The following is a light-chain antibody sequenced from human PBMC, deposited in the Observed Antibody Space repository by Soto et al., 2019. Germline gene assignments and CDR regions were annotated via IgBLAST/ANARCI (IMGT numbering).Light chain of an antibody. CDR3: QQRSSWPVT. Sequence: EIVLTQSPATLSLSPGERATLSCRASQSVNIYLAWYQQRPGQAPRLLIYDVSNMATGIPARFSGSGSGTDFTLTISSLEPEDFAVYYCQQRSSWPVTFGGGTKVEIK. CDR2: DVS. V-gene: IGKV3-11*01. J-gene: IGKJ4*01. CDR1: QSVNIY.